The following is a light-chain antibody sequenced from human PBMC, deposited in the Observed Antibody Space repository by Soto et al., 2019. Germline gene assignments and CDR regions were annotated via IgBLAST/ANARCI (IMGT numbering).Light chain of an antibody. CDR1: QSVSRY. J-gene: IGKJ1*01. CDR2: DAS. CDR3: QQRSNWWT. Sequence: EIVLTQSPATLSLSPGERATLSCRASQSVSRYLAWYQQKPGQAPRLLIYDASNRATGIPARFSGSGAGTDFTLTISSLEDEDSAVYYCQQRSNWWTFGQGTKVEIK. V-gene: IGKV3-11*01.